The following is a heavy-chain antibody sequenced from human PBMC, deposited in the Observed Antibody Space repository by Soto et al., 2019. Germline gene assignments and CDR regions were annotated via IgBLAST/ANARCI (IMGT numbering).Heavy chain of an antibody. CDR2: INHSGST. Sequence: PSETLSLTCAVYGGSFSGYYWTWIRQPPGTGLEWIGEINHSGSTNYNPSLKSRVTISVDTSKNQFSLKVTSVTAADTAVYYCARLYGYCIRNSCHGHYAMDVWGQGTTVTV. CDR3: ARLYGYCIRNSCHGHYAMDV. CDR1: GGSFSGYY. V-gene: IGHV4-34*01. J-gene: IGHJ6*02. D-gene: IGHD2-2*01.